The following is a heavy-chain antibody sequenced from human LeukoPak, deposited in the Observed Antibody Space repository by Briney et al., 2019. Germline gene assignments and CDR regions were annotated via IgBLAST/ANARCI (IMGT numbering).Heavy chain of an antibody. D-gene: IGHD4-11*01. CDR1: GGTFSSYA. CDR2: VIPIFGTA. V-gene: IGHV1-69*01. J-gene: IGHJ5*02. Sequence: GPSVKVSCKASGGTFSSYAISWVRQAPGQGLEWMGGVIPIFGTANYAQKFQGRVTITADESTSTAYMELSSLRSEDTAVYYCAREPEYSNYAWGQGTLVTVSS. CDR3: AREPEYSNYA.